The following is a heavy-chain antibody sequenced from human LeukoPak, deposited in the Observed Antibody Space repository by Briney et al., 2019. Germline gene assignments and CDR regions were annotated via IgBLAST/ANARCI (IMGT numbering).Heavy chain of an antibody. CDR3: AKILASGSGSY. J-gene: IGHJ4*02. CDR2: IKQDGSEK. Sequence: PGGSLILSCAASGFTFSSYWMSWVRQAPGKGLEWVANIKQDGSEKYYVDSVKGRFTISRDNAKNSLYLQMNSLRAEDTAVYYCAKILASGSGSYWGQGTLVLVSS. CDR1: GFTFSSYW. D-gene: IGHD3-10*01. V-gene: IGHV3-7*01.